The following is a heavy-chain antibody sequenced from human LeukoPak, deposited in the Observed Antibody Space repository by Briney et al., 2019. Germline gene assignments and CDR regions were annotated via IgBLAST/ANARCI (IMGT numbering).Heavy chain of an antibody. J-gene: IGHJ6*03. V-gene: IGHV4-4*07. CDR2: IYNSGST. Sequence: SETLSLTYTVSGGSVSSYYWSWIRQPAGKGLEWIGRIYNSGSTNYNPSLKSRVTMSVDSSKNQFSLKLSSVTAADTAVYYCARSANFYYMDVWGKGTTVTVSS. CDR3: ARSANFYYMDV. CDR1: GGSVSSYY.